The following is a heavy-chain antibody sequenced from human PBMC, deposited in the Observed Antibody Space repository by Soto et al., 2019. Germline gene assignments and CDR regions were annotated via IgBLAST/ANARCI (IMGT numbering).Heavy chain of an antibody. CDR2: IIPALGTT. D-gene: IGHD4-17*01. V-gene: IGHV1-69*08. J-gene: IGHJ2*01. CDR3: AQPDFGDYWYFDV. CDR1: GGPFSSYT. Sequence: QVQLMQSGAEVKKPGSSVKVSCKAFGGPFSSYTFSWVRQAPGQGLEWMGRIIPALGTTTYAQKFQGRVTTTTDESVTTVYTALNSARNDYTADYYCAQPDFGDYWYFDVWGRGTLITVSS.